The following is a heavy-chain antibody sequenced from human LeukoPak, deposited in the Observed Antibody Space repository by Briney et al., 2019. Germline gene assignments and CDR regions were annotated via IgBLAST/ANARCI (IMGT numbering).Heavy chain of an antibody. D-gene: IGHD4-17*01. CDR3: ARVPYGDLLYYYYYYMDV. J-gene: IGHJ6*03. Sequence: GGSLRLSCAASGFTLTSYSMNWVRQAPGKGREWVSYISSSSRTIYYADSVKGRFTISRDNAKNSLYLQMNSLRAEETAVYYCARVPYGDLLYYYYYYMDVWGKGTTATVSS. CDR1: GFTLTSYS. CDR2: ISSSSRTI. V-gene: IGHV3-48*01.